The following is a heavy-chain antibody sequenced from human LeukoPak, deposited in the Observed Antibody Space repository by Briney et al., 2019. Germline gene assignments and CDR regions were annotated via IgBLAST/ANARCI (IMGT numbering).Heavy chain of an antibody. D-gene: IGHD6-19*01. J-gene: IGHJ1*01. V-gene: IGHV4-59*01. Sequence: PSETLSLTCTGSGCSISSYYLSWIRQPPGKGLEGIGYIYYSGGTNYNPSLKSRVTISVDTSKNQFSLKLSSVTAADTAVYYCARAVAVAGTGHFQDWGQGTLVTVSS. CDR3: ARAVAVAGTGHFQD. CDR2: IYYSGGT. CDR1: GCSISSYY.